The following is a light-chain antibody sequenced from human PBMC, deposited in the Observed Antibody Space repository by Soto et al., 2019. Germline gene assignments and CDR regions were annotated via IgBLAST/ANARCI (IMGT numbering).Light chain of an antibody. Sequence: QSVLTQPPSASATPGQRVTISCSGSRSNIGTYAVNWYQQLPGTAPRLLIYNNNQRPSGVPDRFSGSKSGTSASLAISGLQSDDEATYFCAAWADSLNVLYVFGTGTKLTVL. CDR3: AAWADSLNVLYV. CDR1: RSNIGTYA. J-gene: IGLJ1*01. V-gene: IGLV1-44*01. CDR2: NNN.